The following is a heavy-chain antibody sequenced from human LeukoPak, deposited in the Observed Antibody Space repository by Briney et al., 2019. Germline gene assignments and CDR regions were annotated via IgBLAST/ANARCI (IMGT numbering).Heavy chain of an antibody. CDR2: ISAHSGNT. CDR3: ARDSVDGSGTYYNDSPDY. V-gene: IGHV1-18*01. J-gene: IGHJ4*02. CDR1: AYTFSTYG. D-gene: IGHD3-10*01. Sequence: ASGKVSCKASAYTFSTYGISWARHAQGQWLESMGWISAHSGNTDHAQNLRGRLIMTTDTSTSTAYMELRSLRSDDTAVYYCARDSVDGSGTYYNDSPDYWGQGTLVTVSS.